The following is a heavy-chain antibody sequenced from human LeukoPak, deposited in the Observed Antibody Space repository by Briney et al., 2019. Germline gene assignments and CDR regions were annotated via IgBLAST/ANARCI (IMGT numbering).Heavy chain of an antibody. V-gene: IGHV3-21*01. CDR1: GFTFNTYS. CDR3: ARDSTYTGSFHDAFDI. CDR2: IFSSSLYI. J-gene: IGHJ3*02. D-gene: IGHD1-26*01. Sequence: GGSLRLSCAASGFTFNTYSMNWVRQAPGKGLEWVASIFSSSLYINYADSVKGRFTISRDNAENSLFLQMNSLRAEDTAVYYCARDSTYTGSFHDAFDIWGQGTMVTVSS.